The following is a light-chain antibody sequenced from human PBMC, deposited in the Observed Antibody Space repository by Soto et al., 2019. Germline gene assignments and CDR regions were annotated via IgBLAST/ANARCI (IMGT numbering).Light chain of an antibody. CDR2: GAS. V-gene: IGKV3-15*01. J-gene: IGKJ1*01. CDR1: QSVSSN. Sequence: EIVMTQSPATLSVSPGERATLSCRASQSVSSNLAWYQQKPGQAPRLLIYGASTRATGIPARFSGSGSGTEFTLPISSLQSEDFAVYYCQQYNNWPPWTFSQGTKVEIK. CDR3: QQYNNWPPWT.